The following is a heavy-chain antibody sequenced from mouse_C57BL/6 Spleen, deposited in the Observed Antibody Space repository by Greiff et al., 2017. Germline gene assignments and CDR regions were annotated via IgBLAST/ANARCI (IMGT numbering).Heavy chain of an antibody. CDR1: GYTFTSYW. J-gene: IGHJ3*01. CDR2: IDPSDSYT. V-gene: IGHV1-69*01. D-gene: IGHD2-1*01. Sequence: QVQLQQPGAELVMPGASVKLSCKASGYTFTSYWMHWVKQRPGQGLEWIGEIDPSDSYTNYNQKFKGKSTVTVDKSSSTAYMQLSSLTSEDSAVYYCARGDGNYPFAYWGQGTLVTVSA. CDR3: ARGDGNYPFAY.